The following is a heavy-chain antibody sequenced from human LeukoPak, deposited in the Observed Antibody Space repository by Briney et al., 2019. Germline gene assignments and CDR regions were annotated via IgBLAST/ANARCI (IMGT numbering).Heavy chain of an antibody. CDR1: GGSISSYY. V-gene: IGHV4-59*08. Sequence: PSETLSLTCTVSGGSISSYYWSWIRQAPGKGLEWIGYIYYSGTTSYNPSLKSRVTILVDTSKNQFSLKLSSVTAADTAVYYCARHERDASLDHALDIWGQGTVVTVSS. CDR3: ARHERDASLDHALDI. CDR2: IYYSGTT. J-gene: IGHJ3*02. D-gene: IGHD5-24*01.